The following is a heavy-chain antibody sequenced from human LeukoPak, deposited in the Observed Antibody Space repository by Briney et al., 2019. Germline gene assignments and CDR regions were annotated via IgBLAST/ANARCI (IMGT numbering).Heavy chain of an antibody. CDR2: IYYSGST. Sequence: SETLSLTCTVSGGSISSYYWSWIRQPPGKGLEWIGYIYYSGSTNYNPSLKSRVTISVGTSKNQFSLKLSSVTAADTAVYYCARDAYDSSGYTLGYWGQGTLVTVSS. CDR3: ARDAYDSSGYTLGY. J-gene: IGHJ4*02. D-gene: IGHD3-22*01. CDR1: GGSISSYY. V-gene: IGHV4-59*01.